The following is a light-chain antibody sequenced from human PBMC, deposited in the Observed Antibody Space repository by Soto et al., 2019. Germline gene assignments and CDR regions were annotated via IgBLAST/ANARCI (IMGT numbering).Light chain of an antibody. J-gene: IGKJ1*01. V-gene: IGKV1-5*03. Sequence: DIQMTQSPSTLSASVGDRVTITCRAGQSISSWLAWYQQKPGKVPKLLIYKASSLESGVPSRFSGSGSGTEFTLTISSLQPDDFATYYCQQYNSYRRTFGQGTKVEIK. CDR3: QQYNSYRRT. CDR1: QSISSW. CDR2: KAS.